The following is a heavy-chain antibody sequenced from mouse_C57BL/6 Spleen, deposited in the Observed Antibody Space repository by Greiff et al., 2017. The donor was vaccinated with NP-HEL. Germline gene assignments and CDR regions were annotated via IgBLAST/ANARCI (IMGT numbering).Heavy chain of an antibody. V-gene: IGHV1-52*01. CDR2: IDPSDSET. Sequence: QVQLQQPGAELVRPGSSVKLSCKASGYTFTSYWMHWVKQRPIQGLEWIGNIDPSDSETHYNQKFKDKATLTVDKSSSTAYMQLSSLTSEDSAVYYCARAFYDGYSAWFAYWGQGTLVTVSA. D-gene: IGHD2-3*01. J-gene: IGHJ3*01. CDR1: GYTFTSYW. CDR3: ARAFYDGYSAWFAY.